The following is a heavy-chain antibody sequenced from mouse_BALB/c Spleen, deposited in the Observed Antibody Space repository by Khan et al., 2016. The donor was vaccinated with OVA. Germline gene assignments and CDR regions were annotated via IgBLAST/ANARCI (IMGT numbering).Heavy chain of an antibody. CDR2: IWSGGST. V-gene: IGHV2-2*02. J-gene: IGHJ3*01. Sequence: VQLQQSGPGLVQPSQRLSITCTVSGFPLTSYGVHWVRQSPGKGLEWLGVIWSGGSTDYNAAFISRLSISKDNSKSQVFFKMNSLQANDTAIYYCARNYEYDEGLAYWGQGTLVTVSA. CDR3: ARNYEYDEGLAY. D-gene: IGHD2-4*01. CDR1: GFPLTSYG.